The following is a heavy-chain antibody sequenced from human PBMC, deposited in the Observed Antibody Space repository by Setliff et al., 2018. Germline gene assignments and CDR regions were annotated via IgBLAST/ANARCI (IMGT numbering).Heavy chain of an antibody. Sequence: ASVKVSCKASGYSFTSYGITWVRQAPGQGLEWMGWISPYNGDTRFAQKFQGRVTVTTDTSTSAGYLELRSLTSDDTAVYYCARSPPNRGSGSGWYGDFWGQGTLVTVSS. V-gene: IGHV1-18*04. D-gene: IGHD6-19*01. CDR1: GYSFTSYG. J-gene: IGHJ4*02. CDR3: ARSPPNRGSGSGWYGDF. CDR2: ISPYNGDT.